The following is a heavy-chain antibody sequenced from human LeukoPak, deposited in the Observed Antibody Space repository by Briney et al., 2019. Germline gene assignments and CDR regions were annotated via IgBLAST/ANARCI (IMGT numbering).Heavy chain of an antibody. V-gene: IGHV3-21*01. Sequence: GGSLRLSCAASGFTFSDFWMTWVRQAPGKGLEWVSYISSSSTNIYYTDSVKGRFTISRDNAKNSLYLQMNSLRAEDTAVYYCARDDTAVAGTELDYWGQGTLVTVSS. CDR2: ISSSSTNI. J-gene: IGHJ4*02. CDR3: ARDDTAVAGTELDY. D-gene: IGHD6-19*01. CDR1: GFTFSDFW.